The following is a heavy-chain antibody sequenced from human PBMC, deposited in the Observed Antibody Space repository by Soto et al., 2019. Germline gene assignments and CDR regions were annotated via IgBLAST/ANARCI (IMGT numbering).Heavy chain of an antibody. J-gene: IGHJ4*02. D-gene: IGHD3-3*01. CDR2: ITANSGST. CDR1: GFTFSSYA. V-gene: IGHV3-23*01. Sequence: GGSLRLSCASSGFTFSSYAMVWVRQAPGKGLEWVSTITANSGSTAYGDSVKGRFTISRDNSKSTLYLQMNSLRVEDTAAYYCAKSPEWPNRYFDYWGRGTLVTVSS. CDR3: AKSPEWPNRYFDY.